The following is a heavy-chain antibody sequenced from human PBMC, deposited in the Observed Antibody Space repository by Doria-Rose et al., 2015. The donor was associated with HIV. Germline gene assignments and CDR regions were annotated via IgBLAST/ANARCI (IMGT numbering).Heavy chain of an antibody. J-gene: IGHJ4*02. V-gene: IGHV2-26*01. CDR2: IFSDDER. CDR3: ARIKSSRWYHKYYFDF. Sequence: QITLKESGPVLVKPTETLTLTCTVSGVSLSSPGMGVSWIRQPPGKALEWLANIFSDDERSYKTSLKSRLTISRGTSKSQVVLTMTDMDFVDTATYYCARIKSSRWYHKYYFDFWGQGTLVIVSA. D-gene: IGHD6-13*01. CDR1: GVSLSSPGMG.